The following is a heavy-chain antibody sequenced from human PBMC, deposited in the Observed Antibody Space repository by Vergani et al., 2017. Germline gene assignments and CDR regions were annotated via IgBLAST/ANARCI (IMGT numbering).Heavy chain of an antibody. CDR3: ARLMIFGNIPDYFDP. D-gene: IGHD3/OR15-3a*01. V-gene: IGHV4-39*01. CDR2: IHSSGKT. CDR1: GGSISNDNHY. J-gene: IGHJ5*02. Sequence: QLQLQESGPGLVQPSETLSLTCTVTGGSISNDNHYWGWVRQPPGQGLEHIASIHSSGKTYYQSSLKSRVTISLDTSQNQFSLRLTSVIAADTAVYFCARLMIFGNIPDYFDPWGQGTLVTVSS.